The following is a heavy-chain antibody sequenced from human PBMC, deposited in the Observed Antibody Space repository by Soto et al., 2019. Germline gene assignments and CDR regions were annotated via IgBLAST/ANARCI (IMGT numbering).Heavy chain of an antibody. CDR3: ARNSPSTTVTSVWFFDL. CDR1: DGSLSGYF. Sequence: QVQLQQWGAGLSKPSETLSLTCAVYDGSLSGYFWSWVRQPPGKGLEWIGDIDHSGSTNYNRSFKSRVTISVDTSKYQLSLILSSVTAADTAVYYCARNSPSTTVTSVWFFDLWGRGTLVAVSS. D-gene: IGHD4-17*01. CDR2: IDHSGST. V-gene: IGHV4-34*02. J-gene: IGHJ2*01.